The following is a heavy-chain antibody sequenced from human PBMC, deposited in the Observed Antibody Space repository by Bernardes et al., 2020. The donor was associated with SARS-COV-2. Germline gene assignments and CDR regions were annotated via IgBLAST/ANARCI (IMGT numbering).Heavy chain of an antibody. V-gene: IGHV3-7*01. Sequence: GGSLILSCAASGFTFRSYWMSWFRQAPGKGLEWVANLTEDGSEKYYVDSVKGRFTISRDSAENSLFLQMSSLRVEDTAVYYCATLKRFAGIFEYWGLGDVVNVSS. D-gene: IGHD3-10*01. CDR2: LTEDGSEK. CDR3: ATLKRFAGIFEY. J-gene: IGHJ4*02. CDR1: GFTFRSYW.